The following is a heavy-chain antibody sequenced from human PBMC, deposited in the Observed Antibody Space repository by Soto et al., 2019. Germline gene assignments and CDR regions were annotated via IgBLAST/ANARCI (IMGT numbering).Heavy chain of an antibody. D-gene: IGHD3-16*01. CDR3: ARGGPPALGAFDI. CDR1: GGSISSGGYS. CDR2: VYHSGST. J-gene: IGHJ3*02. Sequence: SETLSLTCAVSGGSISSGGYSWSWIRQPPGKGLEWVGYVYHSGSTYYNPSLKSRVTISVDRSKNQFSLKLSSVTAADTAVYYCARGGPPALGAFDIWGQGTMVTVSS. V-gene: IGHV4-30-2*01.